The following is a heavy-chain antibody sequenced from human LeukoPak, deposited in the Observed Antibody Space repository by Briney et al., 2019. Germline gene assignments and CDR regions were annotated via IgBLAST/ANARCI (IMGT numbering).Heavy chain of an antibody. CDR3: ARDGDGYNYWFDP. J-gene: IGHJ5*02. CDR2: ILYSGST. Sequence: SETLSLTCFVSGGPISSHCWSWIRQPPGKGLEWIGYILYSGSTKYNPSHRSRPAISIGTSKNQFSLKLTSVTAADTAVYYCARDGDGYNYWFDPGGQGTLVTVSS. D-gene: IGHD5-24*01. V-gene: IGHV4-59*11. CDR1: GGPISSHC.